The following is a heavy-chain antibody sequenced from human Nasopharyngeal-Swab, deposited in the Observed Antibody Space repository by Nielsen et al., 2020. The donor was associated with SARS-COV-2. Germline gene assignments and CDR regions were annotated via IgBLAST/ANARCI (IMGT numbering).Heavy chain of an antibody. CDR3: ARHKEEWHIPGYMDV. Sequence: IRQPPGEGLEWIGTIYYSGSTYYKASLKSRVTISGDTSMNQFSMKLSSVTAADTAVYYCARHKEEWHIPGYMDVWGKGTTVTVSS. V-gene: IGHV4-39*01. CDR2: IYYSGST. J-gene: IGHJ6*03. D-gene: IGHD3-3*01.